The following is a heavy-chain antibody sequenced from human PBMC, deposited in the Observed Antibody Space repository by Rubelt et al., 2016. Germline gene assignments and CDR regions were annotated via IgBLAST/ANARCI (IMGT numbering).Heavy chain of an antibody. CDR2: ISYDGSNK. Sequence: SSYGMHWVRQAPGKGLEWVAVISYDGSNKYYADSVKGRFTISRDNSKNTLYLQMNSLRAEDTAVYYCAKDGAEWLLLSGIKWEYFDYWGQGTLVTVSS. CDR1: SSYG. D-gene: IGHD3-3*01. J-gene: IGHJ4*02. V-gene: IGHV3-30*18. CDR3: AKDGAEWLLLSGIKWEYFDY.